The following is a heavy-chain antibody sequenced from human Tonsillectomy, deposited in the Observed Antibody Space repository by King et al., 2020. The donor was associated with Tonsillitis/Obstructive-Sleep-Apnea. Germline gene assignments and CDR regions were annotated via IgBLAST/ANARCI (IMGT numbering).Heavy chain of an antibody. CDR1: RFTFSSYW. Sequence: VQLVESGGGLVQPGGSLRPSCGASRFTFSSYWMHWVRQVPGKGLVWVSRINSDGSNTGYEDSVKGRFTISRDNAENTLYLQMNSLRAEDTAVYYCARGSSDWYGIDYWGQGTLVTVSS. V-gene: IGHV3-74*01. CDR2: INSDGSNT. CDR3: ARGSSDWYGIDY. D-gene: IGHD6-19*01. J-gene: IGHJ4*02.